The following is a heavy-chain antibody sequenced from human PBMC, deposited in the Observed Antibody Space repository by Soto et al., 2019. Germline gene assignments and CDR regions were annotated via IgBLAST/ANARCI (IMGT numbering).Heavy chain of an antibody. CDR2: IKQDGSEK. D-gene: IGHD3-22*01. CDR1: GFTFSSYW. J-gene: IGHJ4*02. CDR3: ARTRYYYYSIGYHTYDYFDY. Sequence: GGSLRLSCAASGFTFSSYWMSWVRQAPGKGLEWVANIKQDGSEKYYVDSVKGRFTISRDNAKNSLYLQMNSLIAEDTAVYYCARTRYYYYSIGYHTYDYFDYWGQGTRVTLSS. V-gene: IGHV3-7*05.